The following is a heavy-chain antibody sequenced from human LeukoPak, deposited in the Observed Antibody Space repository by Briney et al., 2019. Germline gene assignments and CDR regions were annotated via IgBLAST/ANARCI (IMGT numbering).Heavy chain of an antibody. V-gene: IGHV3-33*03. CDR1: GFTFSSFG. CDR3: VSFYETY. CDR2: IWSDGSNE. Sequence: PGGSLRLSCAASGFTFSSFGMHWVRQAPGKGLEWVAIIWSDGSNEVYIESVKGRFTISRDNSKNTLYLHMNSLRAEDTAVYYCVSFYETYWGRGTLVTVSS. J-gene: IGHJ4*02. D-gene: IGHD2/OR15-2a*01.